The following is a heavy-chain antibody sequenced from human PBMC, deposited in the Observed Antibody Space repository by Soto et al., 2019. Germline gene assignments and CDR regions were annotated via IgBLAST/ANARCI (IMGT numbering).Heavy chain of an antibody. CDR3: AKEGAADAFDI. D-gene: IGHD6-25*01. Sequence: PSETLSLTCAVSGGSISSFWWSWVRQPPGMGLEWIGEIHHSGATNYNPSLKSRVTVSVDKSKNQFSLNLNSLTAADTAIYYCAKEGAADAFDIWGQGTMVTVSS. CDR1: GGSISSFW. J-gene: IGHJ3*02. V-gene: IGHV4-4*02. CDR2: IHHSGAT.